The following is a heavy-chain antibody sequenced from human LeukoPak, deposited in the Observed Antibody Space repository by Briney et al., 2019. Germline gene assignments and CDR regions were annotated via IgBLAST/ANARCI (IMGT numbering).Heavy chain of an antibody. J-gene: IGHJ4*02. V-gene: IGHV4-59*08. CDR3: ARHPSIRYYFDY. D-gene: IGHD3-3*01. CDR1: GGSISSYY. CDR2: IYYSGST. Sequence: SETLSLTCTVSGGSISSYYWSWIRQPPGKGLEWIGYIYYSGSTNYNPSLKSRVTISVDTSKNQFSLKLSSVTAAGTAVYYCARHPSIRYYFDYWGQGTLVTVSS.